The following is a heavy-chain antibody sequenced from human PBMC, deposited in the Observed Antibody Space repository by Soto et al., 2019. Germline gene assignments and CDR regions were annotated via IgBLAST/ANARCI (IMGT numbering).Heavy chain of an antibody. D-gene: IGHD4-17*01. V-gene: IGHV1-8*01. CDR2: MNPNSGNT. Sequence: ASVKVSCKASGYTFTSYDINWVRQATRQGFEYLGWMNPNSGNTGYVKKFQGRVTMTRDTSMSTAYMELSSLRSEDTAVYYCARYDYGDYVYFRAFDIWGQGTMVTVSS. J-gene: IGHJ3*02. CDR1: GYTFTSYD. CDR3: ARYDYGDYVYFRAFDI.